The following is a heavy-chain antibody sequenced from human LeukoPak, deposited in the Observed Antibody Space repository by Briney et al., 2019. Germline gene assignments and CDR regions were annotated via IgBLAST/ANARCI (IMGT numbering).Heavy chain of an antibody. CDR3: TRPQYYYDSSGYQPLYWYFDL. Sequence: PGGSLRLSCTASGFTFGDYAMSGLRQAPGKGLEWVGFIRSKAYGGTTEYAASVQGRFTISRDDSNSIAYLQMNRLKTEDTAAYYCTRPQYYYDSSGYQPLYWYFDLWGRGTLVTVSS. V-gene: IGHV3-49*03. CDR1: GFTFGDYA. J-gene: IGHJ2*01. CDR2: IRSKAYGGTT. D-gene: IGHD3-22*01.